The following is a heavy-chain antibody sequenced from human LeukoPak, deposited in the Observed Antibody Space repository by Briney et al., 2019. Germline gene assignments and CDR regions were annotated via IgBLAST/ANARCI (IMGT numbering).Heavy chain of an antibody. CDR1: GDSISSGSYY. J-gene: IGHJ6*03. D-gene: IGHD3-10*01. Sequence: PSETLSLTCAVSGDSISSGSYYWSWIRQPAGKGLEWIGRIYSSGSTNCNPSFKSRVTISVDTSKNQFSLKLSSVTAADTAVYYCAREFLWFGEYYYMDVWGKGTTVTVFS. CDR2: IYSSGST. V-gene: IGHV4-61*02. CDR3: AREFLWFGEYYYMDV.